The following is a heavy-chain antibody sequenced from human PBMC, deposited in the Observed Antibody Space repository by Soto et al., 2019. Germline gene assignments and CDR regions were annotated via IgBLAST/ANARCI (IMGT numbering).Heavy chain of an antibody. CDR3: AREAPYHGSGMYGDGMDV. V-gene: IGHV1-3*01. Sequence: QVQLVQSGAEVKKPGASVKVSCKASGSTFTAFPIHWVRQAPGLRHEWMGWINAGNGNTNSSQKFQGRVTITMDTSASTAYMELSSLRSEDTAVYYCAREAPYHGSGMYGDGMDVWGQGTTVTVSS. J-gene: IGHJ6*02. CDR2: INAGNGNT. D-gene: IGHD3-10*01. CDR1: GSTFTAFP.